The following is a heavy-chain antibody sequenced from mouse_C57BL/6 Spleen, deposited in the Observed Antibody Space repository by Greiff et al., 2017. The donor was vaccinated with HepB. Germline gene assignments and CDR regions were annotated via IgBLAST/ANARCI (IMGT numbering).Heavy chain of an antibody. CDR2: INPNNGGT. D-gene: IGHD2-4*01. J-gene: IGHJ2*01. Sequence: EVKLQESGPELVKPGASVKMSCKASGYTFTDYNMHWVKQSHGKSLEWIGYINPNNGGTSYNQKFKGKATLTVNKSSSTAYMELRSLTSEDSAVYYCASYYDYFDYWGQGTTLTVSS. V-gene: IGHV1-22*01. CDR3: ASYYDYFDY. CDR1: GYTFTDYN.